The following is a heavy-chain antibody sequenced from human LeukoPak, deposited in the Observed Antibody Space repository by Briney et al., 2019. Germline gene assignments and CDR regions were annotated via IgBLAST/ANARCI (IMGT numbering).Heavy chain of an antibody. D-gene: IGHD3-3*01. Sequence: PGGSLRLSCAASGFTFSSYIMNWVRQAPGKGLEWVSSISSSSSYTYYADSVKGRFTISSDNAKNSLYLQMNRLRAEETAIYYCAKDLAPHTIFGVAIHYWGQGTLVTVSS. J-gene: IGHJ4*02. CDR2: ISSSSSYT. CDR1: GFTFSSYI. V-gene: IGHV3-21*04. CDR3: AKDLAPHTIFGVAIHY.